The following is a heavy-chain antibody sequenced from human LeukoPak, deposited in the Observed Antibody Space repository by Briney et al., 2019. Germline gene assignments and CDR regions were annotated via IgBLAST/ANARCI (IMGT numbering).Heavy chain of an antibody. D-gene: IGHD3-10*01. CDR3: ARHMETYYYGSGSYKMDV. J-gene: IGHJ6*04. V-gene: IGHV4-34*01. CDR2: INHSGST. Sequence: SETLSLTCAVYGGSFSGYYWSWIRQPPGKGLEWIGEINHSGSTNYNPSLKSRVTISVDTSKNQFSLKLSSVTAADTAMYYCARHMETYYYGSGSYKMDVWGKGTTVTISS. CDR1: GGSFSGYY.